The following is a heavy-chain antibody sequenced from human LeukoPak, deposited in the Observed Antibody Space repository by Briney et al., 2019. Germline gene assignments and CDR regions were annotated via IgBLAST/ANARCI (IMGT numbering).Heavy chain of an antibody. J-gene: IGHJ4*02. CDR3: ARADSSGWYDY. CDR1: GFTFSSYD. Sequence: GGSLRLSCAASGFTFSSYDMHWVRQATGKGLEWVSATGTAGDTYYPGSVKGRFTISRENAKNSLYLQMNSLRAGDTAVYYCARADSSGWYDYWGQGTLVTVSS. D-gene: IGHD6-19*01. CDR2: TGTAGDT. V-gene: IGHV3-13*01.